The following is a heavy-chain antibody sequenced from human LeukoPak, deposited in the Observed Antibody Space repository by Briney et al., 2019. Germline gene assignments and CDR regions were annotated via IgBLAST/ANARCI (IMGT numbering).Heavy chain of an antibody. CDR2: INIGGTNT. V-gene: IGHV3-11*01. J-gene: IGHJ5*02. CDR3: ATDGAGFDT. CDR1: GFTFNDYY. Sequence: GGSLRLSCAASGFTFNDYYMSWIRQAPGKGLEWLSYINIGGTNTHYADSVKGRFTISRDNAKKSLYLEMNNLRAEDTAVYHCATDGAGFDTWGQGVLVTVSS.